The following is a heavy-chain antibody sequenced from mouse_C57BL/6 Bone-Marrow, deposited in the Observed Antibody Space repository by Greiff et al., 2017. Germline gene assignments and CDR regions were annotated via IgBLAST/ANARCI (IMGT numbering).Heavy chain of an antibody. Sequence: QVHVKQSGTELVKPGASVKLSCKASGYTFTSYWMHWVKQRPGRGLEWIGNINPSNGGTNYNEKFKSKATLTVYKSSSTAYMQLSSLTSVNSAVYYCARSGITTVVADYWGQGTTLTVSS. D-gene: IGHD1-1*01. CDR1: GYTFTSYW. J-gene: IGHJ2*01. CDR2: INPSNGGT. V-gene: IGHV1-53*01. CDR3: ARSGITTVVADY.